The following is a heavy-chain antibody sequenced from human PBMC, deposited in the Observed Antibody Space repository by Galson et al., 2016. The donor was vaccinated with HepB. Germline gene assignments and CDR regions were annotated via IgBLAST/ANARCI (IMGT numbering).Heavy chain of an antibody. Sequence: SETLSLTCIVSGDSIRSDSDYWGWVRQSLGKGLEWIGSIFYTGTTYYNPSLKSRLTIFLDTSSNQFSLRLRSVTAADTALYSCARHGELDSDRGWFGPWGQGTRVTGSS. CDR3: ARHGELDSDRGWFGP. V-gene: IGHV4-39*01. J-gene: IGHJ5*02. CDR1: GDSIRSDSDY. D-gene: IGHD1-1*01. CDR2: IFYTGTT.